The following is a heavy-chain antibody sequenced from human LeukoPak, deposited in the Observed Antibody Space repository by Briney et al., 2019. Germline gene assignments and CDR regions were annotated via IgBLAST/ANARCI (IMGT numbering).Heavy chain of an antibody. D-gene: IGHD5-12*01. CDR1: GFTFSSYG. CDR2: IRYDGSNK. V-gene: IGHV3-30*02. CDR3: AKSGATILEGFCDY. J-gene: IGHJ4*02. Sequence: GGSLRLSCAASGFTFSSYGMHWVRQAPGKGLEWVAFIRYDGSNKYYADSVKGRFTISRDNSKNTLYLQMNSLRAEDTAVYYCAKSGATILEGFCDYWGQGTLVTVSS.